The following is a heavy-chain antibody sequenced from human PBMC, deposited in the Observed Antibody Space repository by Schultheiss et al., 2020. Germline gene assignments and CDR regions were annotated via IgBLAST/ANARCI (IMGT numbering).Heavy chain of an antibody. D-gene: IGHD6-6*01. Sequence: WGSLRLSCAASGFTFSSYSMNWVRQAPGKGLEWVSSISSSSSYIYYADSVKGRFTISRDNAKNSLYLQMNSLRAEDTAVYYCARAAMYSSSPRYWGQGTLVTVSS. J-gene: IGHJ4*02. CDR1: GFTFSSYS. CDR3: ARAAMYSSSPRY. CDR2: ISSSSSYI. V-gene: IGHV3-21*01.